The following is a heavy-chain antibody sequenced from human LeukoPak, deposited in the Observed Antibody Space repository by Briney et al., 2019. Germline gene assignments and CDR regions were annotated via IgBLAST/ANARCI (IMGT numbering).Heavy chain of an antibody. CDR2: IYYSGST. V-gene: IGHV4-59*01. D-gene: IGHD3-10*01. Sequence: PSETLSLTCTVSGGSISSYYWSWIRQPPGKGLEWIGYIYYSGSTNYNPSLKSRVTISVDTSKNQFSLKLSSVTAADTAVYYCARGPLLSYWGQGTLVAVSS. CDR1: GGSISSYY. CDR3: ARGPLLSY. J-gene: IGHJ4*02.